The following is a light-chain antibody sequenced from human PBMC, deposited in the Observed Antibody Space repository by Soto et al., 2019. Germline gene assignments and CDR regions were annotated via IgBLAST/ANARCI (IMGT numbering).Light chain of an antibody. J-gene: IGKJ1*01. CDR3: QQYNSYSRT. CDR2: GAS. Sequence: DIQMTQSPSSLSASVGDRVTITCRASRNINGYLNWYQQKSGKAPNLLIYGASTLQGGVPSRFSGSGSGTEFTLTISSLQPDDFATYYCQQYNSYSRTFGQGTKVDIK. CDR1: RNINGY. V-gene: IGKV1-5*01.